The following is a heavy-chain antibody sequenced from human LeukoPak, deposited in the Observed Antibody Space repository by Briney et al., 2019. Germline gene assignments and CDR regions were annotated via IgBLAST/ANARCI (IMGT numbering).Heavy chain of an antibody. V-gene: IGHV3-30*01. CDR1: GFTFSSYA. D-gene: IGHD3-10*01. J-gene: IGHJ4*02. CDR3: ARVSGLLWFGELSYFDY. Sequence: GGSLRLSCAASGFTFSSYAMHWVRQAPGKGLEWVAVISYDGSNKYYADSVKGRFTISRDNSKNTLYLQMNSLRAEDTAVYYCARVSGLLWFGELSYFDYWGQGTLVTVSS. CDR2: ISYDGSNK.